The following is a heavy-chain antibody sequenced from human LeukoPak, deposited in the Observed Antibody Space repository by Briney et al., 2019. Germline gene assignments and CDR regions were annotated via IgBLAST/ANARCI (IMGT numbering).Heavy chain of an antibody. CDR1: GFTFSSYW. D-gene: IGHD3-3*01. CDR3: AKFEGGLVYDFCYFDY. Sequence: GGSLRLSCAASGFTFSSYWMSWVRQAPGKGLEWVSAISGSGGSTYYADSVKGRFTISRDNSKNTLYLQMNSLRAEDTAVYYCAKFEGGLVYDFCYFDYWGQGTLVTVSS. V-gene: IGHV3-23*01. J-gene: IGHJ4*02. CDR2: ISGSGGST.